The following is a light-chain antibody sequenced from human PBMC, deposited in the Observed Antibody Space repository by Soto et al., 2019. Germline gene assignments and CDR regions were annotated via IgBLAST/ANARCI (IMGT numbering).Light chain of an antibody. CDR3: QRYGSSGT. CDR1: QSLLHSNGYNY. Sequence: DIVMTQSPLSLPVTPGEPASISCRSSQSLLHSNGYNYLDWYLQKPGQSPQLLIYLGSNRASGVPDRFSGSGSGTDFTLKVSRVEAEDFAVYYCQRYGSSGTFGQGTKVDIK. V-gene: IGKV2-28*01. J-gene: IGKJ1*01. CDR2: LGS.